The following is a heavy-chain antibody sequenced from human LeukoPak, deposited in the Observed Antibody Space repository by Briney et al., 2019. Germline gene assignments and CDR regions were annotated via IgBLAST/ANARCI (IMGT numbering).Heavy chain of an antibody. CDR3: ARSGRGNSAGFDC. CDR1: GGSISSSSYY. CDR2: IYYSGST. Sequence: PSETLSLTCTVSGGSISSSSYYWGWIRQPPGKGLEWIGSIYYSGSTYYKPSLKSRVTISVDTSKNQFSLKLSSVTAADTAVYYCARSGRGNSAGFDCWGQGTLVTVSS. V-gene: IGHV4-39*01. D-gene: IGHD3-10*01. J-gene: IGHJ4*02.